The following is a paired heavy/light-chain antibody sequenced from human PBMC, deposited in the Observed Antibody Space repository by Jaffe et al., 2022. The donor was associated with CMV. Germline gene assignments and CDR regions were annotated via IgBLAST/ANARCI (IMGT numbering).Light chain of an antibody. CDR1: SSNIGAGYD. J-gene: IGLJ2*01. CDR3: QSYDSSLPVV. V-gene: IGLV1-40*01. Sequence: QSVLTQPPSVSGAPGQRVTISCTGSSSNIGAGYDVHWYQQLPGTAPKLLIYGNSNRPSGVPDRFSGSKSGTSASLAITGLQAEDEADYYCQSYDSSLPVVFGGGTKLTVL. CDR2: GNS.
Heavy chain of an antibody. CDR3: ARWNGVKAPRGSYDNWFDP. CDR1: GYTFTSYG. D-gene: IGHD3-16*01. V-gene: IGHV1-18*01. CDR2: ISAYNGNT. Sequence: QVQLVQSGAEVKKPGASVKVSCKASGYTFTSYGISWVRQAPGQGLEWMGWISAYNGNTNYAQKLQGRVTMTTDTSTSTAYMELRSLRSDDTAVYYCARWNGVKAPRGSYDNWFDPWGQGTLVTVSS. J-gene: IGHJ5*02.